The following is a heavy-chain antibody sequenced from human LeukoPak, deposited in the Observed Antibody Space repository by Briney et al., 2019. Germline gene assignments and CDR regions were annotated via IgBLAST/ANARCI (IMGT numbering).Heavy chain of an antibody. CDR1: GYSISSGYH. CDR3: ARVNWVIDY. Sequence: SETLPLTCTVSGYSISSGYHWGWIRQLPGQGLEWVGHLYRSGSTYYNPSLKSRVTMSLDTSKNQFFLDLTSVTAADTAVFYCARVNWVIDYWGQGILVTVSS. D-gene: IGHD7-27*01. V-gene: IGHV4-38-2*02. CDR2: LYRSGST. J-gene: IGHJ4*02.